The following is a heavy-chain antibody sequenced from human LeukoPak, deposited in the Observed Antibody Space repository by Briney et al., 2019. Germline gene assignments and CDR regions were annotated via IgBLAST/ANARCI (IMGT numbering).Heavy chain of an antibody. V-gene: IGHV4-31*03. Sequence: SETLSLTCTVSGGSISSGGYYWSWIRQHPGKGLEWIGYIYYSGSTYYNPPLKSRVTIPVDTSKNQFSLKLSSVTAADTAVYYCARRRPGDYEREYRFDPWGQGTLVTVSS. D-gene: IGHD4-17*01. J-gene: IGHJ5*02. CDR2: IYYSGST. CDR1: GGSISSGGYY. CDR3: ARRRPGDYEREYRFDP.